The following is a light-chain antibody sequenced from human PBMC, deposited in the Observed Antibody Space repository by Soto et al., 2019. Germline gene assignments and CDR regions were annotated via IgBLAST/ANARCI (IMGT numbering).Light chain of an antibody. CDR2: EVT. J-gene: IGLJ1*01. CDR1: SSDIGGSKY. Sequence: QSVLTQPASLSGSPGQSITISCAGTSSDIGGSKYVSWYQQHPGKAPKLIIYEVTYRPSGVSARFSGSKSGNTASLTVSGLQAEDEADYYCSSYSRSGSLYVFGTGTKLTVL. CDR3: SSYSRSGSLYV. V-gene: IGLV2-14*01.